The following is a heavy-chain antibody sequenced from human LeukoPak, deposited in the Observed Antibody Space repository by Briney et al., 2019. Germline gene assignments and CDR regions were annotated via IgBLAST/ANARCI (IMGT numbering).Heavy chain of an antibody. CDR2: IIPIFGTA. J-gene: IGHJ6*02. CDR3: ARRDTAMPKTPSGYYYYYYGMDV. Sequence: SVKVSCTASGGTFSSYAISWVRQAPGQGLEWMGGIIPIFGTANYAQKFQGRVTITADESTSTAYMELSSLRSEDTAVCYCARRDTAMPKTPSGYYYYYYGMDVWGQGTTVTVSS. V-gene: IGHV1-69*13. D-gene: IGHD5-18*01. CDR1: GGTFSSYA.